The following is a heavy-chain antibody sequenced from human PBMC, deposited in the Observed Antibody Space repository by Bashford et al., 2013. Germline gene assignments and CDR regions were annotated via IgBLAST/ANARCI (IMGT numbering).Heavy chain of an antibody. Sequence: GSLRLSCTASGFTFSLYTLHWVRQGPGEGLEWVATLLSDGNTQYQADSVRGRFSVSRDNSRRTLYLQMNSLRPEDTALYYCARDRSGPYLGEFDYWGQGTLVTVSS. CDR3: ARDRSGPYLGEFDY. V-gene: IGHV3-30-3*01. D-gene: IGHD6-19*01. CDR2: LLSDGNTQ. J-gene: IGHJ4*02. CDR1: GFTFSLYT.